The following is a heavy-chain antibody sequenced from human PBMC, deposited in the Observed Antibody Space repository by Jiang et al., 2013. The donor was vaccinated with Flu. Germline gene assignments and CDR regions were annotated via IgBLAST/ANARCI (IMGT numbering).Heavy chain of an antibody. V-gene: IGHV4-31*02. Sequence: SRVTISVDTSKNQXSLKLSSVTAADTAVYYCARDRGQYYYDSSGSLDPWGQGTLVTVSS. D-gene: IGHD3-22*01. CDR3: ARDRGQYYYDSSGSLDP. J-gene: IGHJ5*02.